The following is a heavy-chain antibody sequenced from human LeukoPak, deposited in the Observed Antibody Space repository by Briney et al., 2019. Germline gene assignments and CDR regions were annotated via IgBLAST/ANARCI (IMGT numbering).Heavy chain of an antibody. CDR3: AKDLKTRLWFGELLSDSASDY. J-gene: IGHJ4*02. D-gene: IGHD3-10*01. Sequence: GRSLRLSCAASGFTFSSYAMSWVRQAPGKGLEWVSAISGSGGSTYYADSVKGRFTISRDNSKNTLYLQMNSLRAEDTAVYYCAKDLKTRLWFGELLSDSASDYWGQGTLVTVSS. CDR1: GFTFSSYA. V-gene: IGHV3-23*01. CDR2: ISGSGGST.